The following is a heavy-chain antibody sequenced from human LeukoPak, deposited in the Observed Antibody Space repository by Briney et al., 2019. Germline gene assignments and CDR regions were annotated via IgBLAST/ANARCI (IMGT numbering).Heavy chain of an antibody. CDR2: MWYDGSRE. CDR3: ARDLSFGSLDF. J-gene: IGHJ4*02. CDR1: GFILSTHG. V-gene: IGHV3-33*01. D-gene: IGHD1-26*01. Sequence: GGSLRFSCAASGFILSTHGMHWVRQAPGKGLEWVAGMWYDGSREDYADSVKGRFTISRDMSKNTLNLQMNSLRVEDTAMFYCARDLSFGSLDFRGQGTLVTVSS.